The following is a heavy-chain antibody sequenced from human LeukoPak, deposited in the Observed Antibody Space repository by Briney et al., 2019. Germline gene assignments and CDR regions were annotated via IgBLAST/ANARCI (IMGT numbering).Heavy chain of an antibody. J-gene: IGHJ4*02. V-gene: IGHV4-39*01. CDR3: ARQIIHDYGDHLYYFDY. CDR1: GGSISSSSYY. CDR2: IYYSGST. D-gene: IGHD4-17*01. Sequence: KSSETLSLTCTVSGGSISSSSYYWGWIRQPPGKGLEWIGSIYYSGSTYYNPSLKSRVTISVDTSKNQFSLKLSSVTAADTAVYYCARQIIHDYGDHLYYFDYWGQGTLVTVSS.